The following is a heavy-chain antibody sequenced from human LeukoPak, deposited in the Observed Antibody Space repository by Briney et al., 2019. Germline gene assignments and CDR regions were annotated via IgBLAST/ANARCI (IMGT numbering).Heavy chain of an antibody. J-gene: IGHJ3*02. V-gene: IGHV4-59*08. CDR3: ARCPPNDAFDI. Sequence: PSETLSLTCTVSGGSISSYYWSWIRQPPGKGLEWIGYIYYSGSTNYKPSLKSRVTISVDTSKNQFSLKLSSVTAADTAVYYCARCPPNDAFDIWGQGTMVTVSS. CDR1: GGSISSYY. CDR2: IYYSGST.